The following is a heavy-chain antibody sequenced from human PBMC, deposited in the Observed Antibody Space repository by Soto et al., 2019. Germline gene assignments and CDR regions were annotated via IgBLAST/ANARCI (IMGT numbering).Heavy chain of an antibody. D-gene: IGHD3-10*01. CDR1: GFTFSNAW. Sequence: GGSLRLSCAASGFTFSNAWMSWVRQAPGKGLEWVGRIKSKTDGGTTDYAAPVKGRFTISRDDSKNTLYLQMNSLKTEDTAVYYCTTRVDTYYYGSGSPIGDSWGQGTLVTVSS. V-gene: IGHV3-15*01. CDR2: IKSKTDGGTT. CDR3: TTRVDTYYYGSGSPIGDS. J-gene: IGHJ4*02.